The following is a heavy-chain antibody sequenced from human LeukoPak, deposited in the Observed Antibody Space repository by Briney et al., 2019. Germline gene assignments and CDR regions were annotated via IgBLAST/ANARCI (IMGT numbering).Heavy chain of an antibody. CDR2: IRGAGYSDAP. D-gene: IGHD2-2*01. CDR1: GFSFSGSA. Sequence: PGGSLKLSCAASGFSFSGSAIHWVRQAPGKGLEWVGRIRGAGYSDAPAYVAPVRGRFTISRDDSKSTAYLQMNSLKAEDTAVYYCTVPASGGNWFDPWGPGTLVTVSS. J-gene: IGHJ5*02. V-gene: IGHV3-73*01. CDR3: TVPASGGNWFDP.